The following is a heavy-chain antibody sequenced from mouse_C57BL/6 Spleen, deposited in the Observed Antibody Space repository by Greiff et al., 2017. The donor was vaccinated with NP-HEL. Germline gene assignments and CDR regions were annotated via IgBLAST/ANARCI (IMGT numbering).Heavy chain of an antibody. D-gene: IGHD2-12*01. CDR1: GFSLTSYG. J-gene: IGHJ4*01. V-gene: IGHV2-5*01. CDR2: IWRGGST. CDR3: AKNYDDGRYAMDY. Sequence: VQLKESGPGLVQPSQSLSITCTVSGFSLTSYGVHWVRQSPGKGLEWLGVIWRGGSTDYNAAFMSRLSITKDNSKSQVFFKMNSLQADDTAIYYCAKNYDDGRYAMDYWGQGTSVTVSS.